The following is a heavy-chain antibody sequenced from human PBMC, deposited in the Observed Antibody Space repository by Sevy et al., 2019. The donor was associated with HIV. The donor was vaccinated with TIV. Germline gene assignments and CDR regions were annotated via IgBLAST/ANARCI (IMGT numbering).Heavy chain of an antibody. V-gene: IGHV4-30-4*01. Sequence: SETLSLTCTISGDSITTNDYFWTWIRQSPGKGLEWIGYLYYSGGTAYNPSLKSRVSISTDTTKSHFSLNLNSVTGADTAIYYCARAVGFTRGAFDIWGQGITVTVSS. D-gene: IGHD3-10*01. CDR1: GDSITTNDYF. CDR3: ARAVGFTRGAFDI. CDR2: LYYSGGT. J-gene: IGHJ3*02.